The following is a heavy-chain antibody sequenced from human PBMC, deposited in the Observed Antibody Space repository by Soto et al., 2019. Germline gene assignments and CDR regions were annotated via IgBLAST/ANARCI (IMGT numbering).Heavy chain of an antibody. CDR3: TRRASSSFYHFDF. Sequence: LKISCQASGYSFTAYWITWVRQMPGKGLEWMATIDPSDSYVDYSPSFRGHVTFSVDRSITTVYLQWNSLKASDSAMYFCTRRASSSFYHFDFWGQGALVTVSS. J-gene: IGHJ4*02. CDR1: GYSFTAYW. D-gene: IGHD2-2*01. CDR2: IDPSDSYV. V-gene: IGHV5-10-1*01.